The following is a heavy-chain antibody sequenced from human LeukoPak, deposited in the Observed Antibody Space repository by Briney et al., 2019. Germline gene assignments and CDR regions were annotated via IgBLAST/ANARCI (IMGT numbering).Heavy chain of an antibody. J-gene: IGHJ4*02. CDR1: GGSFSG. CDR3: ARYVPVKTGPTRASFDY. D-gene: IGHD1-1*01. V-gene: IGHV4-34*01. Sequence: PSETLSLTCAVYGGSFSGSWIRQAPGTGLQWIGEINQSGTTNCDPSLKSRVSMSIDTSKSQFSLSLRSVTAADTAVYFCARYVPVKTGPTRASFDYWGQGILVTVSS. CDR2: INQSGTT.